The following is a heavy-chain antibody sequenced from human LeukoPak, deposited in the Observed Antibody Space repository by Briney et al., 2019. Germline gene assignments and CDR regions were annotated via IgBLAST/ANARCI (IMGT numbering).Heavy chain of an antibody. V-gene: IGHV5-51*01. CDR3: ARLTAGHWYLDI. Sequence: GESLKISCKGSRYAFANYWIAWVRQMPGKGLEWMGIIYPGDSDIRYSPSFQGQVTISAAKSNRTAYLQWSSLKAADTAMYYCARLTAGHWYLDIWGRGTPVTVSA. CDR2: IYPGDSDI. J-gene: IGHJ2*01. CDR1: RYAFANYW. D-gene: IGHD5-18*01.